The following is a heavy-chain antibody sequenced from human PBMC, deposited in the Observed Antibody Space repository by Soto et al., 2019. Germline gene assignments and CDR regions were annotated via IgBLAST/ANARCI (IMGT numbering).Heavy chain of an antibody. CDR1: GFTFSSYG. V-gene: IGHV3-33*01. Sequence: QVQLVESGGGVVQPGRSLRLSCAASGFTFSSYGMHWVRQAPGKGLEWVAVIWYDGSNKYYADSVKGRFTISRDNSKNTLYLQLNSLRAEDTAVYYCARDGRGSEDEYYDYYGMDVWGQGTTVTVSS. J-gene: IGHJ6*02. D-gene: IGHD3-10*01. CDR2: IWYDGSNK. CDR3: ARDGRGSEDEYYDYYGMDV.